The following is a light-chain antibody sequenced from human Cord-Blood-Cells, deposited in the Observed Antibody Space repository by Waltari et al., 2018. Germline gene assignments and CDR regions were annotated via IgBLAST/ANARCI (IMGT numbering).Light chain of an antibody. V-gene: IGKV3-15*01. CDR2: GAS. CDR1: QSVSRN. J-gene: IGKJ1*01. Sequence: EIVMTQYPATLSVHPGDRATPSCRASQSVSRNLAWYQQKPGQAPRLLIYGASTRATGIPARFSGSGSGTEFTLTISSLQSEDFAVYYCQQYNNWPKTFGQGTKVEIK. CDR3: QQYNNWPKT.